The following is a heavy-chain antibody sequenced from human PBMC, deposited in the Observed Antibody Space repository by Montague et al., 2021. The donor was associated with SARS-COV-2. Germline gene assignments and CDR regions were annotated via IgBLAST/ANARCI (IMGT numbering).Heavy chain of an antibody. CDR3: MRAGGFDNRPLV. Sequence: SETLSLTCAVSGDSTMPTNWWSWVRQPPGTGLAWIGEIYQSGSTNYNPSLKSRVTMSVDKSKNQFSLELNSLTAADTALYYCMRAGGFDNRPLVWGQGALVTVSS. V-gene: IGHV4-4*02. D-gene: IGHD3-9*01. CDR2: IYQSGST. J-gene: IGHJ4*02. CDR1: GDSTMPTNW.